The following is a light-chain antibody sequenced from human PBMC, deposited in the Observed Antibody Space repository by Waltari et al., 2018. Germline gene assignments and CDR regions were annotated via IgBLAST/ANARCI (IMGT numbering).Light chain of an antibody. CDR2: DAS. V-gene: IGKV3-11*01. J-gene: IGKJ4*01. Sequence: EIVLTQSPATLSLSPGERATLSCRPSQSVSSHLAWYQQKIGQAPRLLIYDASNRATGIPARFSGSGSGTDFTLTISSLEPEDFAVYYCQQRDDWPLLTFGGGTKVEIK. CDR3: QQRDDWPLLT. CDR1: QSVSSH.